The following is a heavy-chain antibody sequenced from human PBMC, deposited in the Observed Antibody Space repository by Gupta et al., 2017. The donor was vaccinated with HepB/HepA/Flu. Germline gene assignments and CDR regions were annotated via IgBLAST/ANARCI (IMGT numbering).Heavy chain of an antibody. CDR1: GFTFSSYE. CDR3: AXEPRYTSSFVLDY. D-gene: IGHD6-13*01. J-gene: IGHJ4*02. Sequence: EVQLVESGGGLVQPGGSLRLSCAASGFTFSSYEMNWVRQAPGKGLEWVSYISMSGDTIYYADSVKGRFSISRDNAKNSLYLQMNSLRAEXTGVYYCAXEPRYTSSFVLDYWGQGTLVTISS. V-gene: IGHV3-48*03. CDR2: ISMSGDTI.